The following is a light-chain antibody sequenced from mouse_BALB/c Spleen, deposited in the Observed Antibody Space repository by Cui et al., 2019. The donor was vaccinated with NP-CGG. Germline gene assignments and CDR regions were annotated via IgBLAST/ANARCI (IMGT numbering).Light chain of an antibody. CDR2: GTN. Sequence: QAVVTQESALTTSPGETNTLTCRSSIGAVTTSNYANWVQEKPDHLFTGLIGGTNNRAPGVPARFSGSLIGGKAALTITGAQTEDEAIYFCALWYSNHWVFGGGTKLTVL. CDR1: IGAVTTSNY. J-gene: IGLJ1*01. CDR3: ALWYSNHWV. V-gene: IGLV1*01.